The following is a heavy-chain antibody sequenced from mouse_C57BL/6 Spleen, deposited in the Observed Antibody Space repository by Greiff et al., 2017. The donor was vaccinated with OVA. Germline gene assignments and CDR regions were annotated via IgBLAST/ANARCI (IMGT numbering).Heavy chain of an antibody. CDR2: IYPGDGDT. J-gene: IGHJ1*03. CDR3: ARRSDYGSSHWYFDV. Sequence: VQGVESGPELVKPGASVTISCKASGYAFSSSWMNWVKPRPGKGLEWIGRIYPGDGDTNYNGKFKGKATLTADKSSSTAYMQLSSLTSEDSAVYFGARRSDYGSSHWYFDVWGTGTTVTVSS. V-gene: IGHV1-82*01. CDR1: GYAFSSSW. D-gene: IGHD1-1*01.